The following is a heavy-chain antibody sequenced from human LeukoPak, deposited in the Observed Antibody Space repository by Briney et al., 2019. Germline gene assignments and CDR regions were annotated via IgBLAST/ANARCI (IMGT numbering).Heavy chain of an antibody. J-gene: IGHJ4*02. D-gene: IGHD2-21*01. CDR1: GGTFSSYA. CDR2: IIPIFGTA. V-gene: IGHV1-69*13. Sequence: SVKVSCKASGGTFSSYAISWVRQAPGQGLEWVGGIIPIFGTANYAQKFQGRVTITADESTSTAYMELSSLRSEDTAVYYCARGLYCGGDCYYYFDYWGQGTLVTVSS. CDR3: ARGLYCGGDCYYYFDY.